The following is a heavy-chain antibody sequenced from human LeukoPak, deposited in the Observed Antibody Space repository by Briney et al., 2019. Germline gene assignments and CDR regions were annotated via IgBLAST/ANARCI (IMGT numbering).Heavy chain of an antibody. J-gene: IGHJ4*02. CDR1: GGSLSVYY. CDR2: INHSGST. CDR3: ARGGIVAAADY. Sequence: SETLSPTRAVSGGSLSVYYRRWIRQPPGKGLEWIGEINHSGSTNYNPSLKSRVTISLDTSKNQFSLKLTSVTAADTAVYYCARGGIVAAADYWGPGTLVTVSS. V-gene: IGHV4-34*01. D-gene: IGHD6-13*01.